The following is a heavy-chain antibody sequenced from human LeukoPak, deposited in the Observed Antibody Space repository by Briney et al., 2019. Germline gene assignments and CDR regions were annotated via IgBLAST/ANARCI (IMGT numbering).Heavy chain of an antibody. CDR3: AHIVVVPAANSYAFDI. D-gene: IGHD2-2*01. V-gene: IGHV3-21*01. J-gene: IGHJ3*02. CDR2: ISSSSSYI. Sequence: GGSLRLSCAASGFTFSSFSMNWVRQAPGKGLEWVSSISSSSSYIYYADSVKGRFTISRDNAKNSLYLQMNSLRAEDTAVYYCAHIVVVPAANSYAFDIWGQGTMVTVSS. CDR1: GFTFSSFS.